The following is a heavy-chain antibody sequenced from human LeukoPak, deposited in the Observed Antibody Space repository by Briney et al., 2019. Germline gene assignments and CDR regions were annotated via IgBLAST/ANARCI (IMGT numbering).Heavy chain of an antibody. J-gene: IGHJ3*02. CDR1: GDSIHSSVYY. CDR3: ARHSGPVIPDGLDI. V-gene: IGHV4-39*01. Sequence: SETLSLTCTVSGDSIHSSVYYWGWVRQPPGTGREWIGNVYYTGSTFYNPSLESRVTISVDTSKNQFSLKLSSMTAADTAVYFCARHSGPVIPDGLDIWGQGTMVTVSS. CDR2: VYYTGST. D-gene: IGHD4-11*01.